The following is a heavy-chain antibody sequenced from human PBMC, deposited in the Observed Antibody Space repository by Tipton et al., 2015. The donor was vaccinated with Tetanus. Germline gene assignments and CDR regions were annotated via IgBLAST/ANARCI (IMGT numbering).Heavy chain of an antibody. CDR3: AKDMCLSSCPNWFDP. CDR2: ISHSGSP. D-gene: IGHD2-2*01. J-gene: IGHJ5*02. CDR1: GGSITKDY. Sequence: TLSLTCNVSGGSITKDYWSWIRQSPGKTLEWIGYISHSGSPNYNPSLKSRATVSVDTSKNQFSLDLTSVTAADTGVYYCAKDMCLSSCPNWFDPWGQGTLVTVSS. V-gene: IGHV4-59*01.